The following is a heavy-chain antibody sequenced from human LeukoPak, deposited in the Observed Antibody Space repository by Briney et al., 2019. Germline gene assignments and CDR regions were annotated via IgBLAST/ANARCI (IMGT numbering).Heavy chain of an antibody. CDR2: IRCDGNNK. V-gene: IGHV3-33*01. J-gene: IGHJ4*02. Sequence: PGRSLRLSCAASGFTFSSYGMHWVRQAPGKGLEWVAVIRCDGNNKYYADSVKGRFTISSDNAENSLYLQLNSLRDEDTAVYDCARAMRSGYDYWGQGTLVTVSS. CDR1: GFTFSSYG. CDR3: ARAMRSGYDY. D-gene: IGHD5-12*01.